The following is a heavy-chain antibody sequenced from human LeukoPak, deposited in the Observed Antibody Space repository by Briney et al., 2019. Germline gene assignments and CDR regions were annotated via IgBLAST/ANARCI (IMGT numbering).Heavy chain of an antibody. CDR1: GSSITNTYY. CDR2: VFQLQTVRT. Sequence: PSETLSLTCTVSGSSITNTYYWAWFRQPPGNGLEWIATVFQLQTVRTFSNPSLESRVTLSLDTSQNQFSLNLTSVTAADTALYFCARVLNVPKLIDYWGQGTLVTVSS. J-gene: IGHJ4*02. D-gene: IGHD3-16*01. V-gene: IGHV4-38-2*02. CDR3: ARVLNVPKLIDY.